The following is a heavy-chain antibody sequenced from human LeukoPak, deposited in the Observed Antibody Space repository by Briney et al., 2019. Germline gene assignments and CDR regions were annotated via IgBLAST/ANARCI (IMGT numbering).Heavy chain of an antibody. J-gene: IGHJ6*03. CDR1: GGTFSSYA. D-gene: IGHD2-2*01. CDR2: IIPILGTA. CDR3: ARGPLIVVVPAAPTDYYYYYYMDV. V-gene: IGHV1-69*05. Sequence: ASVKVSCKASGGTFSSYAISWVRQAPGQGLEWMGGIIPILGTANYAQKFQGRVTITTDESTSTAYMELSSLRSEDTAVYYCARGPLIVVVPAAPTDYYYYYYMDVWGKGTTVTVSS.